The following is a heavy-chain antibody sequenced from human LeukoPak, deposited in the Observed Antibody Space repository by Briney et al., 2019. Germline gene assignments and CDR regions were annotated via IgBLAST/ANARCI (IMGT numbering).Heavy chain of an antibody. Sequence: GGSLRLSCTTSGFTFGDYAMSWFRQAPGKGLEWVASINPDGNMKYSADSVKGRFTISRDNAENSLYLQMNSPRVEDTAFYYCARDLAYSRLDYWGQGMLVTVSS. CDR2: INPDGNMK. CDR1: GFTFGDYA. J-gene: IGHJ4*02. V-gene: IGHV3-7*01. D-gene: IGHD5-18*01. CDR3: ARDLAYSRLDY.